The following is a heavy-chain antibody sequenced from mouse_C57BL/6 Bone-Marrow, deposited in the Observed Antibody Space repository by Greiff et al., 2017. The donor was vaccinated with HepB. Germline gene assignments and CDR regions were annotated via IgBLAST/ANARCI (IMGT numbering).Heavy chain of an antibody. Sequence: DVQLVESGGGLVKPGGSLKLSCAASGFTFSSYAMSWVRQTPEKRLEWVATISDGGSYTYYPDNVKGRFTISRDNAKNNLYLQMSHLKSEDTAMYYCARDLYYGNSFDYWGQGTTLTVSS. J-gene: IGHJ2*01. D-gene: IGHD2-1*01. CDR3: ARDLYYGNSFDY. CDR2: ISDGGSYT. CDR1: GFTFSSYA. V-gene: IGHV5-4*01.